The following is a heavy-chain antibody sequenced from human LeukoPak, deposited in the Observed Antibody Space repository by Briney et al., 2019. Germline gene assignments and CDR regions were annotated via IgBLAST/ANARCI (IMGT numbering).Heavy chain of an antibody. CDR3: ARATIAGYFDN. J-gene: IGHJ4*02. CDR1: GGSISSGSYD. V-gene: IGHV4-61*02. D-gene: IGHD1-26*01. Sequence: TRSLTCTVSGGSISSGSYDWSWIRQPAGKGRDGIGRISTTGNTNYNPSLKSRVSISVDTSKNQFSLKLSSVTAADTAVYYCARATIAGYFDNWGQGTLVTVSS. CDR2: ISTTGNT.